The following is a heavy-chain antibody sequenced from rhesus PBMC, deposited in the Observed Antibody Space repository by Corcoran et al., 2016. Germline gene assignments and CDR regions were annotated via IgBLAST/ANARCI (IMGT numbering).Heavy chain of an antibody. CDR1: GGSISDSYR. Sequence: QVQLQESGPGVVKPSETLSLTRAVSGGSISDSYRWSWLRQPPGKGLEWIGYIYSRSTSTNYNPSLKSRVTISKDTSKNQFSLKLSSVTAADTAVYYCARGGCSGIYCYTGYAFDFWGQGLRVTVSS. D-gene: IGHD2-27*01. CDR3: ARGGCSGIYCYTGYAFDF. V-gene: IGHV4S10*01. J-gene: IGHJ3*01. CDR2: IYSRSTST.